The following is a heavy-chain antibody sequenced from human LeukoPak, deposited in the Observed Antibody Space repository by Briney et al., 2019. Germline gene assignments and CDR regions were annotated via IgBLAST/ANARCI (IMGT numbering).Heavy chain of an antibody. CDR2: IIPIFGTA. CDR3: ARDLYSRRGSYFDY. CDR1: GGTFSSYA. V-gene: IGHV1-69*05. D-gene: IGHD6-13*01. Sequence: ASVKVSCKASGGTFSSYAISWVRQAPGQGLEWMGRIIPIFGTANYAQKFQGRVTITTDESTSTAYTELSSLRSEDTAVYYCARDLYSRRGSYFDYWGQGTLVTVSS. J-gene: IGHJ4*02.